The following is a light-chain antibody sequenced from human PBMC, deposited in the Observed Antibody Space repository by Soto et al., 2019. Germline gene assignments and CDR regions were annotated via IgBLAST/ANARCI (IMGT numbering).Light chain of an antibody. Sequence: DIQMTQSPSSLSASVGDRVTITCRASQSISSWLAWYQQNPGKAPKLLIYDASSLESRVPSRFSGSGSGTEFTLTISSLQPDDFATYYCEQYNSYWTFGXGTKV. CDR2: DAS. CDR3: EQYNSYWT. CDR1: QSISSW. J-gene: IGKJ1*01. V-gene: IGKV1-5*01.